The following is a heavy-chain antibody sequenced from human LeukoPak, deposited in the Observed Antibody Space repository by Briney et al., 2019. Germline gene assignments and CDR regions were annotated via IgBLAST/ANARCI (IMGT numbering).Heavy chain of an antibody. CDR2: ISSSSSYI. CDR1: GFTFSSYS. J-gene: IGHJ2*01. V-gene: IGHV3-21*01. D-gene: IGHD5-24*01. Sequence: PGGSLRLSCAASGFTFSSYSMNWVRQAPGKGLESVSSISSSSSYIYYADPVKGRFTISRDNAKNSLYLQMNSLRAEDTAVYYCAREERDGYSYYWYFDLWGRGTLVTVSS. CDR3: AREERDGYSYYWYFDL.